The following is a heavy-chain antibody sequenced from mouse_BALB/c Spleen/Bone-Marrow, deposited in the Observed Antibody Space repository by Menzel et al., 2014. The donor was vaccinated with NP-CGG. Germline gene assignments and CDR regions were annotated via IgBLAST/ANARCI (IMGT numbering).Heavy chain of an antibody. J-gene: IGHJ2*01. CDR2: ISSGGGST. CDR1: GFAFSSYD. D-gene: IGHD1-1*01. Sequence: EVKLMESGGGLVKPGGSLKLSCAASGFAFSSYDMSWVRQTPEKRLEWVAYISSGGGSTYYPDIVKGRFTISRDNAKNTLYLQMSSLKSEDTAMYYCAREVLRDYFDYWGQGTTLTVSS. V-gene: IGHV5-12-1*01. CDR3: AREVLRDYFDY.